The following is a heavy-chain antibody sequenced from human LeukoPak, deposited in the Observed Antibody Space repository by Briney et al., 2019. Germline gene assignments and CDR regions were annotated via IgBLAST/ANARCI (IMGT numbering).Heavy chain of an antibody. CDR3: ARGNNAYLDY. V-gene: IGHV6-1*01. J-gene: IGHJ4*02. Sequence: SQTLSLTCAISGDSVSISSAAWNWIRQSPSRCLECLGRTYYMFKWYNGYAVSVKRRITITPDTSNSQFSLHLNSVTPEETAVYYCARGNNAYLDYWGQGTLVTVSS. CDR1: GDSVSISSAA. CDR2: TYYMFKWYN. D-gene: IGHD2-8*01.